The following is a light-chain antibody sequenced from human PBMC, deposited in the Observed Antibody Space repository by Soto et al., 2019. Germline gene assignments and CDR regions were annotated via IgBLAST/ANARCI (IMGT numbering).Light chain of an antibody. J-gene: IGKJ1*01. CDR1: KNIGVW. CDR2: KAS. CDR3: QQYHTYSWT. Sequence: DIPITQSPSTLSASVGDRVTITCRASKNIGVWLAWYQQKPGKAPKLLIYKASSLQSGVPSRFSGGGSRTEFTVTISSLQPDDFATYSIQQYHTYSWTVGQGTVV. V-gene: IGKV1-5*03.